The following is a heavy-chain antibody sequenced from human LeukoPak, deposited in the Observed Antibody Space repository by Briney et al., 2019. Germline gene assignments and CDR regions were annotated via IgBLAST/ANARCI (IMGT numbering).Heavy chain of an antibody. CDR3: ARDLQADCSGGSCYSSGYYYYGMDV. D-gene: IGHD2-15*01. CDR2: INPNSGGT. V-gene: IGHV1-2*02. CDR1: GYTFTVYS. J-gene: IGHJ6*02. Sequence: GASVNVSCKASGYTFTVYSMHWGRQAPGQGHEWMGGINPNSGGTNYAQKCQGRVSMTRDTSISTAYMELSRMRSDDTAVYYCARDLQADCSGGSCYSSGYYYYGMDVWGQGTTVTVSS.